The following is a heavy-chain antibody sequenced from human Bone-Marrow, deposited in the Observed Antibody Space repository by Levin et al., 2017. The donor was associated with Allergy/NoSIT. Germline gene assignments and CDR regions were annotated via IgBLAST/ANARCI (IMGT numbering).Heavy chain of an antibody. Sequence: GESLKISCAASGFTFSDYYMNWVRQAPGKGLEWVSSISSSSTIYYADSVKGRFTISRDNAKNSLYLQMNSLRAEDTAVYYCARVRVMCPDAFDSWGQGTMVTVSS. CDR1: GFTFSDYY. CDR2: ISSSSTI. D-gene: IGHD2-8*01. CDR3: ARVRVMCPDAFDS. J-gene: IGHJ3*02. V-gene: IGHV3-69-1*01.